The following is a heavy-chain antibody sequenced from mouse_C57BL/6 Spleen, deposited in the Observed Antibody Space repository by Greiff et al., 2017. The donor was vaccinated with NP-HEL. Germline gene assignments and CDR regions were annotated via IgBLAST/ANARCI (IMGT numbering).Heavy chain of an antibody. CDR1: GYTFTSYG. V-gene: IGHV1-81*01. Sequence: VQLQQSGAELARPGASVKLSCKASGYTFTSYGISWVKQRTGQGLEWIGEIYPRSGNTYYNEKFKGKATLTADKSSSTAYMELRSLTSEDSAVYFCARYDYDVGYFDVWGTGTTVTVSS. CDR2: IYPRSGNT. J-gene: IGHJ1*03. CDR3: ARYDYDVGYFDV. D-gene: IGHD2-4*01.